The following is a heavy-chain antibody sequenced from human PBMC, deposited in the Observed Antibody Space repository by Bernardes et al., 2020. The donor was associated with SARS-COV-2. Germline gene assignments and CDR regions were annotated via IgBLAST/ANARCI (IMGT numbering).Heavy chain of an antibody. CDR1: GGSISSSSYY. Sequence: SETLSLTCTVSGGSISSSSYYWGWIRQPPGKGLEWIGSIYYSGSTYYNPSLKSRVTISVDTSKNQFSLKLSSVTAADTAVYYCARAEYSSSYFTPYYFDYWGQGTLVTVSS. CDR3: ARAEYSSSYFTPYYFDY. CDR2: IYYSGST. D-gene: IGHD6-6*01. J-gene: IGHJ4*02. V-gene: IGHV4-39*01.